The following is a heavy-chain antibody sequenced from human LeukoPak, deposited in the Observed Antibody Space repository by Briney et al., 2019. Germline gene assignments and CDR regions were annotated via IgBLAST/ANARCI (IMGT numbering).Heavy chain of an antibody. J-gene: IGHJ1*01. V-gene: IGHV3-7*05. CDR2: IKQDGSEK. D-gene: IGHD6-19*01. CDR1: GFTFSNYW. Sequence: QTRGSPRLSCTASGFTFSNYWMSWVRQAPGKGLEWVANIKQDGSEKYYVDSVTGRFTISRDNAKNSLYLQMNSLRAEDTAVYYCATAHSSGWYLQHWGQGTLVTVSS. CDR3: ATAHSSGWYLQH.